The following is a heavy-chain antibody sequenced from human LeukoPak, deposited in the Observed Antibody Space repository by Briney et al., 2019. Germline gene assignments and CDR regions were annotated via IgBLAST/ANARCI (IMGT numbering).Heavy chain of an antibody. CDR2: IIPIFGTA. CDR3: ARETIAAAGKGFDP. D-gene: IGHD6-13*01. Sequence: SVKVSCKASGYTFTGYYMHWVRQAPGQGLEWMGGIIPIFGTANYAQKFQDRVTITADKSTSTAYMELSSLRSEDTAVYYCARETIAAAGKGFDPWGQGTLVTVSS. CDR1: GYTFTGYY. J-gene: IGHJ5*02. V-gene: IGHV1-69*06.